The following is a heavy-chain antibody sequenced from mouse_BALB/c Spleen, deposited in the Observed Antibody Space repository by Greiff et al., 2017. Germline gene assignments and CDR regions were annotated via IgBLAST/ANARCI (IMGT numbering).Heavy chain of an antibody. V-gene: IGHV14-4*02. CDR2: IDPENGDT. J-gene: IGHJ4*01. CDR3: CAWGSMDD. Sequence: VQLQQSGAELVRSGASVTLSCTASGFNIKDYYMHWVTQRPEQGLEWIGWIDPENGDTEYAPKFPGKATMTADTSSNTAYLQLSSLTSEDTAVYYCCAWGSMDDWGQGTSVTVSS. CDR1: GFNIKDYY. D-gene: IGHD1-1*01.